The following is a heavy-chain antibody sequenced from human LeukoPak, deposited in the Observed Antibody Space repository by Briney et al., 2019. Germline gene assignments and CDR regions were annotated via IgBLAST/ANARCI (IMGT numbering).Heavy chain of an antibody. D-gene: IGHD3-16*01. CDR2: IYYTGST. J-gene: IGHJ4*02. CDR1: GGSISSYY. CDR3: ATSRRSEGVEY. V-gene: IGHV4-59*08. Sequence: SETLSLTCTVSGGSISSYYWSWIRQPPGKGLEWIGYIYYTGSTNYNPSLKSRVTISMDTSRNQFSLKLSSVTAADTGVYYCATSRRSEGVEYWGQGTLVTVSS.